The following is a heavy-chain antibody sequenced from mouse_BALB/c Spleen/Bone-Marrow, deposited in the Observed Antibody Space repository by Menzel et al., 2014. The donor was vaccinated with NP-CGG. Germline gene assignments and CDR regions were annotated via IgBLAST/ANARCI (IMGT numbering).Heavy chain of an antibody. CDR2: IYPGSGST. J-gene: IGHJ3*01. CDR3: ARFSQLGLLAY. D-gene: IGHD3-1*01. Sequence: QVQLKESGAELVKPGTSVKLSCKASGYNFTSYWINWVKLRPGQGLEWIGDIYPGSGSTNYNEKFKSKATLTVDTSSSTAYMQLSSLAPEDSALYYCARFSQLGLLAYWGQGTLVTVSA. CDR1: GYNFTSYW. V-gene: IGHV1-55*01.